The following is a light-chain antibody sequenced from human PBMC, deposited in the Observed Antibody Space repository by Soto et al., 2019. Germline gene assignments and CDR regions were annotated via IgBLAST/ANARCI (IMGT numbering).Light chain of an antibody. Sequence: QSVLTQPPSASGSPGQSVTISCTGTSSDVGGYNYVSWYQQHPGKAPKLMIYEVSKRPSGVPDRFSGSKSGNTASLTVSGLQAEDEVDYYCSSYAGSNNLGVLGTGTKLTVL. V-gene: IGLV2-8*01. CDR1: SSDVGGYNY. CDR2: EVS. CDR3: SSYAGSNNLGV. J-gene: IGLJ1*01.